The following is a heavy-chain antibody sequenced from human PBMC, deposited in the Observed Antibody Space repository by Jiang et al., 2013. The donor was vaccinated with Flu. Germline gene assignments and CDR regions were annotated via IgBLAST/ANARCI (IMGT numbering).Heavy chain of an antibody. V-gene: IGHV3-33*01. J-gene: IGHJ5*02. D-gene: IGHD1-26*01. CDR2: IWYDGSNK. CDR1: GFTFSSYG. CDR3: ARDVVPVGATTNNWFDP. Sequence: VQLVESGGGVVQPGRSLRLSCAASGFTFSSYGMHWVRQAPGKGPEWVAVIWYDGSNKYYADSVKGRFTISRDNSKNTLYLQMNSLRAEDTAVYYCARDVVPVGATTNNWFDPWGQGTLVTVSS.